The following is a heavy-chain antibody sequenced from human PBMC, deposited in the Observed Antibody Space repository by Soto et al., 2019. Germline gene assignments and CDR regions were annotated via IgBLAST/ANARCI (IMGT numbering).Heavy chain of an antibody. D-gene: IGHD3-22*01. J-gene: IGHJ6*02. CDR3: ASGVVVVSRGAYYYYRMAV. Sequence: PSETLSLTCAVYGGSFSGYYWSWIRQPPGKGLEWIGEINHSGSTNYNPSLKSRVTISVDTSKNQFSLKLSSVTAADTAVYYCASGVVVVSRGAYYYYRMAVRGQGSTVTVSS. V-gene: IGHV4-34*01. CDR1: GGSFSGYY. CDR2: INHSGST.